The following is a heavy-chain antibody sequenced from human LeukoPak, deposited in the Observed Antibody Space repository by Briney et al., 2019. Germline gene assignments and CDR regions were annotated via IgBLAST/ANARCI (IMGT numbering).Heavy chain of an antibody. CDR1: GFTVSSND. D-gene: IGHD1-26*01. CDR3: ARYSGTFSNSYFDC. CDR2: IYSGRST. Sequence: GGSLRLSCAASGFTVSSNDMSWIRQAPGKGLEWVSLIYSGRSTYYADSVKGRFIISRDNSKNTLYLQMNSLRAEDTAVYYCARYSGTFSNSYFDCWGQGTLVTVSS. V-gene: IGHV3-66*01. J-gene: IGHJ4*02.